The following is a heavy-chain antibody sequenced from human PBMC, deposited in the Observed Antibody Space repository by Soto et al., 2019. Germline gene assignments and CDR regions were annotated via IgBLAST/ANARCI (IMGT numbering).Heavy chain of an antibody. CDR1: GDTFTTYD. CDR3: ARGRASGSYYLLDY. J-gene: IGHJ4*02. D-gene: IGHD3-10*01. Sequence: ASVKVSCKASGDTFTTYDINWVRQASGHGLEWMGWINPNSGNIGYAQRFQGRVTMTRDTAIRTAYMEVSSLRSDDTAVYYCARGRASGSYYLLDYWGQVTLVTVSS. CDR2: INPNSGNI. V-gene: IGHV1-8*01.